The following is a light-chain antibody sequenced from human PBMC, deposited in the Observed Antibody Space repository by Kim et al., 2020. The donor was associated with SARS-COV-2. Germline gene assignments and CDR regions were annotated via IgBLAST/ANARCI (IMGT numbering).Light chain of an antibody. V-gene: IGLV1-44*01. CDR2: SND. J-gene: IGLJ2*01. Sequence: KVNFTLQGNTSNIGKKMVNWYQQSPGTAPKLLIHSNDERPSGVPDRFSGSKSGTSASLAISGLQSEDEGDYYCASWDDSLNGRVLFGGGTKLTVL. CDR3: ASWDDSLNGRVL. CDR1: TSNIGKKM.